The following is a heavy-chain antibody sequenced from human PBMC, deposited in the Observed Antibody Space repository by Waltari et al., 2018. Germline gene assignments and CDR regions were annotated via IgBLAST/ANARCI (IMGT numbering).Heavy chain of an antibody. CDR3: VRGKMYSRPYFDY. CDR1: GESFIGYP. J-gene: IGHJ4*02. V-gene: IGHV4-34*01. Sequence: QMQLQQWGAGLLKPSETLSLTCAVSGESFIGYPWNVLRQPPGRGLEWIGEIHHSGSINYNPSLESRVTISQDMSKNQFSLKLTSVTAADTAVYYCVRGKMYSRPYFDYWGQGTLVTVSS. D-gene: IGHD6-13*01. CDR2: IHHSGSI.